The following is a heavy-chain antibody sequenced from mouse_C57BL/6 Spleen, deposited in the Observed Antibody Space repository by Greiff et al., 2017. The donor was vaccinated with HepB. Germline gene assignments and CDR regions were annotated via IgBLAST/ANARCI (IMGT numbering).Heavy chain of an antibody. CDR1: GFTFSSYT. V-gene: IGHV5-9*01. CDR2: ISGGGGNT. Sequence: EVHLVESGGGLVKPGGSLKLSCAASGFTFSSYTMSWVRQTPEKRLEWVATISGGGGNTYYPDSVKGRFTISRDNAKNTLYLQMSSLRSEDTALYYCARVDYNYYAMDYWGQGTSVTVSS. J-gene: IGHJ4*01. D-gene: IGHD2-4*01. CDR3: ARVDYNYYAMDY.